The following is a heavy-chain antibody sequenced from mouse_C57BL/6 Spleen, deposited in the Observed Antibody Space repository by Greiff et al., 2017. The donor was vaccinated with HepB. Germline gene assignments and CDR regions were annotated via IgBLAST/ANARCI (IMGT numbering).Heavy chain of an antibody. CDR2: IHPNSGST. Sequence: VQLQQSGAELVKPGASVKLSCKASGYTFTSYWMHWVKQRPGQGLEWIGMIHPNSGSTNYNEKFTSKATLTVDKSSSTAYMQLSSLTSEDSAVYYCAREGNREFDYWGQGTTLTVSS. D-gene: IGHD2-1*01. CDR3: AREGNREFDY. J-gene: IGHJ2*01. CDR1: GYTFTSYW. V-gene: IGHV1-64*01.